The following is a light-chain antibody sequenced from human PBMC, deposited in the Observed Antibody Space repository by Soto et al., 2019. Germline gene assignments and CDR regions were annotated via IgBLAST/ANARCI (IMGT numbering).Light chain of an antibody. CDR3: QQSYMDPIT. CDR1: QNINNY. CDR2: DAS. Sequence: IRMTQAPSSLSASVGDRVTITCQASQNINNYLNWYQKKPGKAPNLLIYDASRLQSGVPSRFSGSGGGTDFTLSISSVQPEDFATYFCQQSYMDPITFGQGTRLEIK. V-gene: IGKV1-39*01. J-gene: IGKJ5*01.